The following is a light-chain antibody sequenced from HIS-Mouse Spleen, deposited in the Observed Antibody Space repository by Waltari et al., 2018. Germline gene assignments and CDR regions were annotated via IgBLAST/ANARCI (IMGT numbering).Light chain of an antibody. CDR1: QSLLHSNGYNY. J-gene: IGKJ3*01. Sequence: IVMTQSTLSLPVTPGEPASISFRSSQSLLHSNGYNYLDWYLQKPGQSPQLLIYLGSNRASGVPDRFSGSGSGTDFTLKISRVEAEDVGVYYCMQALQTPFTFGPGTKVDIK. V-gene: IGKV2-28*01. CDR3: MQALQTPFT. CDR2: LGS.